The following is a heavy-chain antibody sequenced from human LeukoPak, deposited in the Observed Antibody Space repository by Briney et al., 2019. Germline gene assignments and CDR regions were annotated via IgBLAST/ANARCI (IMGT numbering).Heavy chain of an antibody. CDR3: AKNIRAVVPAAIFDY. CDR1: GFTFSNYA. D-gene: IGHD2-2*01. Sequence: PGGSLRLSCAASGFTFSNYAMSWVRQAPGKGLEWVSAISGSGGSTYYADSVKGRFTISRDNSENTLSLQLNSLRAEDTAVYYCAKNIRAVVPAAIFDYWGQGTLVTVSS. J-gene: IGHJ4*02. V-gene: IGHV3-23*01. CDR2: ISGSGGST.